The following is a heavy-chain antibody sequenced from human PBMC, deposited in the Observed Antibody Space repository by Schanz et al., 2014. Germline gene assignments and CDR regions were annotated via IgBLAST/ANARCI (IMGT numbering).Heavy chain of an antibody. CDR1: GFTFSSYS. V-gene: IGHV3-66*01. CDR3: ARDRWDWNNAFDI. Sequence: VELVESGGGLVKPGGSLRLSCAASGFTFSSYSMSWVRQAPGKGLEWVAVIYSGGSTFYTDSVKGRFTISRDNSKNTLYLQMNSLRAEDTAVYYCARDRWDWNNAFDIWGQGTMVTVSS. D-gene: IGHD1-1*01. CDR2: IYSGGST. J-gene: IGHJ3*02.